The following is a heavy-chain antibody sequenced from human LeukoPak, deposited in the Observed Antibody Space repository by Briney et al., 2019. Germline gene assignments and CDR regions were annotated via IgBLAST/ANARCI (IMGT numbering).Heavy chain of an antibody. CDR2: VNPSGGST. V-gene: IGHV1-46*01. D-gene: IGHD2-15*01. J-gene: IGHJ4*02. CDR3: ARGMVAAASFDY. Sequence: ASVKVSCKASGYTFTSYYMHWVRQAPGQGLEWMGIVNPSGGSTSYAQKFQGRVTMTRDMSTSTVYMELSSLRSEDTAVYYCARGMVAAASFDYWGQGTLVTVSS. CDR1: GYTFTSYY.